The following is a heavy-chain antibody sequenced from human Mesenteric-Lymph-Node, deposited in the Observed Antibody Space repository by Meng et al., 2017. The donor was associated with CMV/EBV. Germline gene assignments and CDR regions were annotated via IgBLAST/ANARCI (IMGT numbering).Heavy chain of an antibody. CDR3: ARGPIATFYYFDL. V-gene: IGHV3-74*01. D-gene: IGHD6-13*01. J-gene: IGHJ4*02. CDR2: INSDGSST. CDR1: GFSFSSYW. Sequence: GESLKISCAASGFSFSSYWMHWVRQVSGEGLVWVSRINSDGSSTSYANSVKGRFTISRDNAKNTLHLQMDSLRDEDTAVYYCARGPIATFYYFDLWGQGTLVTVSS.